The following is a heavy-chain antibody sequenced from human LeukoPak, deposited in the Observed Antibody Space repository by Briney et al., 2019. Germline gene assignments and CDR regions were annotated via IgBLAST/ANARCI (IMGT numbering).Heavy chain of an antibody. CDR3: ARAGRTAAGSHYYYYYYMDV. Sequence: GGSLRLSCAGSGFTFSSYSMNWVRQAPGKGLEWVSSISSSSSYIYYADSVKGRFTISRDNAKNSLYLQMNSLRAEDTAVYYCARAGRTAAGSHYYYYYYMDVWGKGTTVTVSS. CDR1: GFTFSSYS. V-gene: IGHV3-21*01. J-gene: IGHJ6*03. D-gene: IGHD6-13*01. CDR2: ISSSSSYI.